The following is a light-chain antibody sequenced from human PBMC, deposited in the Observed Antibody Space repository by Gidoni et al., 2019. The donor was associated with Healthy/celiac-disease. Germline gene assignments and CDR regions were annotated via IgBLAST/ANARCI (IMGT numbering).Light chain of an antibody. Sequence: QSALTQPASVSGSPGQSITISCTGTSSDVGGYNYVSWYQQHPGKAPKLMIYDVSNRPSGVSNRFSGSKSGNTASLTISGLQAEDEADYYCSSYTSSSGASVVFGGGTKLTVL. CDR3: SSYTSSSGASVV. CDR1: SSDVGGYNY. J-gene: IGLJ2*01. CDR2: DVS. V-gene: IGLV2-14*01.